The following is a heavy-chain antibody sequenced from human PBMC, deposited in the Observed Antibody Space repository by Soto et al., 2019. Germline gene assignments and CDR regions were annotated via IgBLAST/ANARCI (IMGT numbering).Heavy chain of an antibody. CDR3: ARDPHYYDSSGYASYYYYGMDV. J-gene: IGHJ6*02. CDR2: ISAYNGNT. CDR1: GYTFTSYG. V-gene: IGHV1-18*01. D-gene: IGHD3-22*01. Sequence: ASVKVSCNASGYTFTSYGISWVRQAPGQGLVGMGWISAYNGNTNYAQKLQGRVTMTTDTSTSTAYMELRSLRSDDTAVYYRARDPHYYDSSGYASYYYYGMDVWGQGTTVTVS.